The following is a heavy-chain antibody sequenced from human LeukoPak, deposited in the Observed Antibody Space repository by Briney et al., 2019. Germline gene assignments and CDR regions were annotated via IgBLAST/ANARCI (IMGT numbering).Heavy chain of an antibody. D-gene: IGHD5-24*01. CDR3: ARPLLDGYKDFDY. Sequence: SETLSLTCAVYGGSFRGYYWSWIRQPPGKGLEWIGEVNHSGSTNYNPSLKSRVIISVDTSKNQFSLKLSSVTAADTAVYYCARPLLDGYKDFDYWGQGTLVTVSS. CDR1: GGSFRGYY. J-gene: IGHJ4*02. CDR2: VNHSGST. V-gene: IGHV4-34*01.